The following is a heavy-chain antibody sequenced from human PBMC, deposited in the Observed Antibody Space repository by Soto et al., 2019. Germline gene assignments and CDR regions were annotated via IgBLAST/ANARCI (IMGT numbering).Heavy chain of an antibody. CDR1: GFTFNNAW. Sequence: CSLRLSCAASGFTFNNAWISGVRQAPGKGLEWVGRIKSKTDGGTTDYAAPVKGRFTISRDDSKNTLYLQMNSLKTEDTAVYYCTTDAHTRGGGDYYYYGMDVWGQGTTVTVSS. D-gene: IGHD2-15*01. J-gene: IGHJ6*02. V-gene: IGHV3-15*01. CDR3: TTDAHTRGGGDYYYYGMDV. CDR2: IKSKTDGGTT.